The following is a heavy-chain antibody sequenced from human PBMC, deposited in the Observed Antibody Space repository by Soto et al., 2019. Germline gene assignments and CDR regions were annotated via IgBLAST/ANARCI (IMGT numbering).Heavy chain of an antibody. CDR1: GGTFSSYA. D-gene: IGHD3-22*01. Sequence: QVQLVQSGAEVKKPGSSVKVSCKASGGTFSSYAISWVRQAPGQGLEWMGGIIPIFGTANYAQKFQGRVTITADETTSTAYMGMSSLRSEETAVYYCAIDWSFDDSSGYYQTGGDYCMDVWGQRTTVTVSS. CDR3: AIDWSFDDSSGYYQTGGDYCMDV. CDR2: IIPIFGTA. J-gene: IGHJ6*02. V-gene: IGHV1-69*01.